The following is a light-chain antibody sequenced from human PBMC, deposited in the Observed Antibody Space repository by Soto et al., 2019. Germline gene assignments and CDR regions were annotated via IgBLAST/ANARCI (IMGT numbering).Light chain of an antibody. CDR3: GSYTSTDTPFV. J-gene: IGLJ1*01. CDR2: DVS. Sequence: SVLTQPASLSGSPGQSITISCTGTSSDVGGYNYVSWYQQHPGKAPKPMIYDVSNRPSGVSNRFSGSKSGNTASLTISGLQAEDEDEDESDYYCGSYTSTDTPFVFGTGTKVTVL. CDR1: SSDVGGYNY. V-gene: IGLV2-14*01.